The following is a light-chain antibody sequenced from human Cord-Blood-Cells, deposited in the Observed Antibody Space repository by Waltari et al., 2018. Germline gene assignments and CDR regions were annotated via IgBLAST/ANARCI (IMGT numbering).Light chain of an antibody. CDR1: SRDVGSYNL. CDR3: CSYAGSSTVV. Sequence: QSALTQPASVSGSPGQSITISCTGTSRDVGSYNLVSWYQQHPGKAPKLMIYEGSNRPSGVSNRFSGSKSGNKASLTISGLQAEDEADYYCCSYAGSSTVVFGGGTKLTVL. V-gene: IGLV2-23*01. CDR2: EGS. J-gene: IGLJ2*01.